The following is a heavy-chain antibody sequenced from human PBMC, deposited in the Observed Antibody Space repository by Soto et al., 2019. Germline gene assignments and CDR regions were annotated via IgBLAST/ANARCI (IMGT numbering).Heavy chain of an antibody. D-gene: IGHD6-13*01. CDR3: VKDESINWYSGHFRH. V-gene: IGHV3-9*01. Sequence: EVQLVESGGGLVQPGRSLRLSCAASGFTFDDYAMHWVRQVPGKGLEWVSGVNWNSGGIGYGDSGKGRFAISRDNAKNSLHLQMNSLSAEATAFYYCVKDESINWYSGHFRHWGQGTLVTVSS. J-gene: IGHJ1*01. CDR2: VNWNSGGI. CDR1: GFTFDDYA.